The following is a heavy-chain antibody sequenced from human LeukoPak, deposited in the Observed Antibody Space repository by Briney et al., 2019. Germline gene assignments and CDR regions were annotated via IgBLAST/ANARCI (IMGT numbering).Heavy chain of an antibody. CDR3: ARGGVLRYFDWLSGGSNYYYYMDV. Sequence: GGSLRLSCAASGFTFSSYAMYWVRQAPGKGLEWVLSISSSSSYIYYADSVKGRFTISRDNAKNSLYLQMNSLRAEDTAVYYCARGGVLRYFDWLSGGSNYYYYMDVWGKGTTVTISS. D-gene: IGHD3-9*01. CDR1: GFTFSSYA. V-gene: IGHV3-21*01. CDR2: ISSSSSYI. J-gene: IGHJ6*03.